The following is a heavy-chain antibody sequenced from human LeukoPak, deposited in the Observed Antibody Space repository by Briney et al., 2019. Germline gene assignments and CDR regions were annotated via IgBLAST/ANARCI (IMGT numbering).Heavy chain of an antibody. J-gene: IGHJ4*02. CDR1: GGTFISYA. V-gene: IGHV1-46*01. CDR2: INPSAGST. Sequence: ASVKVSCKASGGTFISYAISWVRQAPGQGLERMGIINPSAGSTSYAQKFQGRVTMTRDTSTSTVYMELSSLRSEDTAVYYCARKGDIAVAGLVLDHWGQGTLVTVSS. D-gene: IGHD6-19*01. CDR3: ARKGDIAVAGLVLDH.